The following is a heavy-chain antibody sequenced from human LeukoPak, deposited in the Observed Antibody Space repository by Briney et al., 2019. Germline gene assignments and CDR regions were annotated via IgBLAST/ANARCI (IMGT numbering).Heavy chain of an antibody. CDR1: GGTFSSYA. CDR3: ARGPFRVVTPSGYYYYMDV. V-gene: IGHV1-69*05. CDR2: IIPIFGTA. J-gene: IGHJ6*03. D-gene: IGHD3-3*01. Sequence: GASVKVSCKASGGTFSSYAISWVRQAPGQGLEWMGGIIPIFGTANYAQKFQGRVTITTDESTSTAYMELSSLRSEDTAVYYCARGPFRVVTPSGYYYYMDVWGKGTTATVSS.